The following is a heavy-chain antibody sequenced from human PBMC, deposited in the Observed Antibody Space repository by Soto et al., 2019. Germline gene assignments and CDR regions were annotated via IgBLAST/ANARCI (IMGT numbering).Heavy chain of an antibody. CDR2: ISAYNGNT. Sequence: GASVKVSCKASGYTFTSYGISWVRRAPGQGLEWMGWISAYNGNTNYAQKLQGRVTMTTDTSTSTAYMELRSLRSDDTAVYYCARDPTVKRSGSYYDSWFDPWGQGTLVTVSS. D-gene: IGHD3-10*01. CDR1: GYTFTSYG. CDR3: ARDPTVKRSGSYYDSWFDP. V-gene: IGHV1-18*04. J-gene: IGHJ5*02.